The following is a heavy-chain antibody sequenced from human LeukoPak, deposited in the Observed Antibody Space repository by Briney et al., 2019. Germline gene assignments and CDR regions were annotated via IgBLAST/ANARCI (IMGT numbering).Heavy chain of an antibody. CDR3: AGRTSASGTFYY. J-gene: IGHJ4*02. Sequence: SETLSLTCAVSGGAISSYYWGWIRQPPGKGLEWIGYGHHSDTANYNPSLKSRVTISVDTSKSHFSLKLTSVTAAVTAVYYCAGRTSASGTFYYWGQGTLVTVSS. V-gene: IGHV4-59*08. CDR2: GHHSDTA. D-gene: IGHD6-13*01. CDR1: GGAISSYY.